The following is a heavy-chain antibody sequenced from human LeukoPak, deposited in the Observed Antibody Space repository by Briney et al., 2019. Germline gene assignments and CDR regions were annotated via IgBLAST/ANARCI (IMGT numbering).Heavy chain of an antibody. CDR3: ARVAYSYGRNYWFDP. CDR1: GYTFTSYA. CDR2: INTNTGNP. Sequence: ASVKVSCKASGYTFTSYAMNWVRQAPGQGLEWMGWINTNTGNPTYAQGFTGRFVFSLDTSVSTAYLQISSLKAEDTAVYYCARVAYSYGRNYWFDPWGQGTLVTVSS. V-gene: IGHV7-4-1*02. D-gene: IGHD5-18*01. J-gene: IGHJ5*02.